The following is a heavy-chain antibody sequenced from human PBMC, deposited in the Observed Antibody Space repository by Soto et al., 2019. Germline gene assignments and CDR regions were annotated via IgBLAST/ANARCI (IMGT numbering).Heavy chain of an antibody. CDR2: IYPGDSDT. CDR3: AAGYTTGLDAFDI. CDR1: GYRFVSYW. V-gene: IGHV5-51*01. J-gene: IGHJ3*02. Sequence: PGESLKISCKGSGYRFVSYWIGWVRQMPGKGLEWMGIIYPGDSDTKNSPSLQGQITMPVDKSDSSAYLQWGSLKASDTAMYYCAAGYTTGLDAFDIWGQGTMVTVSS. D-gene: IGHD6-13*01.